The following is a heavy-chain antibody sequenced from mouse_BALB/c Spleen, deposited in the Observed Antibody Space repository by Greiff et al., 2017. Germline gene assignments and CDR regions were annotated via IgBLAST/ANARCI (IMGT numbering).Heavy chain of an antibody. D-gene: IGHD2-4*01. Sequence: EVQLQESGGDLVKPGGSLKLSCAASGFTFSSYGMSWVRQTPDKRLEWVATISSGGSYTYYPDSVKGRFTISRDNAKNTLYLQMSSLKSEDTAMYYCARHDDYDVGNAMDYWGQGTSVTVSS. CDR1: GFTFSSYG. CDR2: ISSGGSYT. J-gene: IGHJ4*01. CDR3: ARHDDYDVGNAMDY. V-gene: IGHV5-6*01.